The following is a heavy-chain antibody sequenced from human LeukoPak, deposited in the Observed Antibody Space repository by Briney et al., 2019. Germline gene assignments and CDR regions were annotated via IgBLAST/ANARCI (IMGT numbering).Heavy chain of an antibody. Sequence: GGSLRLSCAASGFTFSSYWMHCVRQAPGKGLVWVLRINSDGSSTHYADSVKGRFTISKNNAKNTLYLQMNSLRAEDTAMYYCARDKYGGNSNAFDIWGQGTMVTVSS. CDR1: GFTFSSYW. CDR2: INSDGSST. V-gene: IGHV3-74*01. CDR3: ARDKYGGNSNAFDI. D-gene: IGHD4-23*01. J-gene: IGHJ3*02.